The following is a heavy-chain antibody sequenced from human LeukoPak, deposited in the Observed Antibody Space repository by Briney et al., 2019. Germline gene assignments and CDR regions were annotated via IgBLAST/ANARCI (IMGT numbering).Heavy chain of an antibody. CDR3: ARRSGYYYCGYYFDY. D-gene: IGHD3-22*01. CDR2: IYYSGST. J-gene: IGHJ4*02. Sequence: PSETLSLTCTVSGGSISSSSYYWGWIRQPPGKGLEWIGSIYYSGSTYYNPSLKSRVTISVDTSKNQFSLKLSSVTAADTAVYYCARRSGYYYCGYYFDYWGQGTLVTVSS. V-gene: IGHV4-39*01. CDR1: GGSISSSSYY.